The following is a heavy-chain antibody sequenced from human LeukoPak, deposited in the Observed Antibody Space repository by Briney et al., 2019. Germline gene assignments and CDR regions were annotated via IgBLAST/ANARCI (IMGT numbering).Heavy chain of an antibody. J-gene: IGHJ4*02. D-gene: IGHD3-22*01. CDR2: ISTYKGNT. CDR1: GYTFTSYG. CDR3: AREKGYYDSSGYWTYYFDY. V-gene: IGHV1-18*01. Sequence: ASVKVSCKASGYTFTSYGISWVRQAPGQGLEWMGWISTYKGNTNYAQKLQGRVTMTTDTSTSTAYMELRSLRSDDTAVYYCAREKGYYDSSGYWTYYFDYWGQGTLVTVSS.